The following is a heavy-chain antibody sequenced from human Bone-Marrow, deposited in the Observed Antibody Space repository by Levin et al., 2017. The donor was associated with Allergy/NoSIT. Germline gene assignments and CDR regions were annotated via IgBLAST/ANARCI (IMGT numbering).Heavy chain of an antibody. D-gene: IGHD2-15*01. CDR1: GFTFSSYS. Sequence: GESLKISCAASGFTFSSYSMNWVRQAPGKGLEWVSSISSSSSYIYYADSVKGRFTISRDNAKNSLYLQMNSLRAEDTAVYYCARGGYCSGGSCYVDYWGQGTLVTVSS. CDR3: ARGGYCSGGSCYVDY. J-gene: IGHJ4*02. CDR2: ISSSSSYI. V-gene: IGHV3-21*01.